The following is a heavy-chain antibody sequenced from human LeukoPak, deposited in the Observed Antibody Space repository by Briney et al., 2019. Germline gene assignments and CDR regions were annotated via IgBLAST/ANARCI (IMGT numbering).Heavy chain of an antibody. CDR2: IHYTGST. V-gene: IGHV4-59*01. CDR3: ARGRYSAGDNWFDP. J-gene: IGHJ5*02. D-gene: IGHD3-9*01. CDR1: GGSISSYY. Sequence: SETLSLTCTVSGGSISSYYWSWIRQPPGKGLEWIGYIHYTGSTNYNPSLKSRVTMLIDTSKNQFSLKLSSVTAADTAVYYCARGRYSAGDNWFDPWGQGTLVTVSS.